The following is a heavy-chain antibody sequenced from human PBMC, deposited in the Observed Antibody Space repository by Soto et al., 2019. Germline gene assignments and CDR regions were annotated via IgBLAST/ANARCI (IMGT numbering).Heavy chain of an antibody. CDR1: GFTFSSYA. CDR2: ISGSGGST. CDR3: AKVKNYYDSSGYSYYFDY. V-gene: IGHV3-23*01. Sequence: GGSLRLSCAASGFTFSSYAMSWVRQAPGKGLEWVSAISGSGGSTYYADSVKGRFTISRDNSKNTLYLQMNSLRAEDTAVYYCAKVKNYYDSSGYSYYFDYWGQGTLVTVS. D-gene: IGHD3-22*01. J-gene: IGHJ4*02.